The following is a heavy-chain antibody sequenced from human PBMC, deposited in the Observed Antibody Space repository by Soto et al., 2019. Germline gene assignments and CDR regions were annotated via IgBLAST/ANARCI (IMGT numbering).Heavy chain of an antibody. D-gene: IGHD3-16*01. CDR2: ISYDGNIK. CDR3: AKFWGPMAALVDDY. J-gene: IGHJ4*02. CDR1: GFTFSNFG. Sequence: QVQLVESGGGVVQPGRSLRLSCAASGFTFSNFGMHWVRQAPGKGLAWVAAISYDGNIKYYADSVKGRFTISRDNSKNTLFLQMNSLRAEDTAVYCCAKFWGPMAALVDDYWGQGTLVTVSS. V-gene: IGHV3-30*18.